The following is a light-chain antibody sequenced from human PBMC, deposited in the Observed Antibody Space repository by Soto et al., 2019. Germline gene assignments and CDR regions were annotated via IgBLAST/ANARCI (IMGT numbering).Light chain of an antibody. CDR1: QSISNS. Sequence: DIQMTQSPSSLSSSLGDRVTITCRASQSISNSLNWYQQKPWKAPNLLLYAASSLQSGVPSRCSGSGSGTDFTLTISRLQPEDFVTYFCQQTYFPLGTFGHGIKVEIK. V-gene: IGKV1-39*01. CDR2: AAS. J-gene: IGKJ1*01. CDR3: QQTYFPLGT.